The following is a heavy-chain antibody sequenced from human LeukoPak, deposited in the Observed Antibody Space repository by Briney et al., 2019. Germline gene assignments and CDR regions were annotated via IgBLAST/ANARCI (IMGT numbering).Heavy chain of an antibody. CDR1: GGSFSGYY. CDR3: ARRSPLVVVTAAHYYDY. CDR2: INHSGST. Sequence: SETLSLTCAVYGGSFSGYYWSWIRQPPGKGPEWIGEINHSGSTNYNPSLKSRVTISVDTSKNQFSLTLTAVTASDTAIYYCARRSPLVVVTAAHYYDYWGQGTLVTVSS. J-gene: IGHJ4*02. V-gene: IGHV4-34*01. D-gene: IGHD2-21*02.